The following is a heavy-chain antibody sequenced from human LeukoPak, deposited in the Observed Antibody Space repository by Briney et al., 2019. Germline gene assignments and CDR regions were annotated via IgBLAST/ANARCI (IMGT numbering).Heavy chain of an antibody. CDR1: GYTFTSYA. J-gene: IGHJ4*02. Sequence: ASVKVSCKASGYTFTSYAMHWVRQAPGQRLEWMGWINAGNGNTEYSQKFQGRVTITTDTSTSTAYMELRSLRSDDTAVYYCARFRDSSGFSDYWGQGTLVTVSS. V-gene: IGHV1-3*01. D-gene: IGHD3-22*01. CDR2: INAGNGNT. CDR3: ARFRDSSGFSDY.